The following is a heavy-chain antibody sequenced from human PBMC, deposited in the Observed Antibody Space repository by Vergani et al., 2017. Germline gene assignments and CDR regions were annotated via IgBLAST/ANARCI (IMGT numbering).Heavy chain of an antibody. J-gene: IGHJ6*03. CDR3: ARDYYYDSSGYYNYYYYYYMDV. Sequence: VQLLESGGGLVQPGRSLRLSCAASGFTFSSYAMHWVRQAPGKGLEWVAVISYDGSNKYYADSVKGRFTISRDNSKNTLYLQMNSLRAEDTAVYYCARDYYYDSSGYYNYYYYYYMDVWGKGTTVTVSS. CDR2: ISYDGSNK. V-gene: IGHV3-30*01. CDR1: GFTFSSYA. D-gene: IGHD3-22*01.